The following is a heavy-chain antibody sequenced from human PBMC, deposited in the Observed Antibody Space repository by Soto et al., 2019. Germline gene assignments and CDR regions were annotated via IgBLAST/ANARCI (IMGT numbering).Heavy chain of an antibody. D-gene: IGHD3-16*02. J-gene: IGHJ4*02. V-gene: IGHV4-34*01. CDR2: INHSGST. CDR1: GGSFSGYY. Sequence: PSETLSLTCAVYGGSFSGYYWSWIRQPPGKGLEWIGEINHSGSTIYNPSLKSRVTISADMSKNQFSLKLSSVTAADTAVYYCARTVWGSYRLTSYYFDYWGQGTLVTVSS. CDR3: ARTVWGSYRLTSYYFDY.